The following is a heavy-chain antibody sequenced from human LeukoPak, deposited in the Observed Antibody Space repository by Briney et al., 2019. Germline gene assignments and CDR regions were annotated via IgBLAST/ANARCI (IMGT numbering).Heavy chain of an antibody. V-gene: IGHV4-61*02. J-gene: IGHJ4*02. CDR1: GGSIRSGSDY. CDR2: MFSSGST. Sequence: SETLSLTCTVSGGSIRSGSDYWSWIRQPAGKGLEWIGRMFSSGSTNYNPSLESRVTISADTPKNQFSLKLSSVTAADTAVYYCARYYAGSYSYFDYWGQGTLVTVSS. D-gene: IGHD1-26*01. CDR3: ARYYAGSYSYFDY.